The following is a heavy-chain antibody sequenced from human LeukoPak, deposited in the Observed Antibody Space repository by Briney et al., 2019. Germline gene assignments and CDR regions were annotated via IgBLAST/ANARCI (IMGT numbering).Heavy chain of an antibody. Sequence: SETLSLTCTVSGGSISSGDYYWSWIRQPPGKGLEWIGYIYYSGSTYYNPSLKSRVTISVDTSKNQFSLKLSSVTAADTAVYYCAGDHGEDSGYDLFDYWGQGTLVTVSS. CDR1: GGSISSGDYY. V-gene: IGHV4-30-4*01. D-gene: IGHD5-12*01. J-gene: IGHJ4*02. CDR2: IYYSGST. CDR3: AGDHGEDSGYDLFDY.